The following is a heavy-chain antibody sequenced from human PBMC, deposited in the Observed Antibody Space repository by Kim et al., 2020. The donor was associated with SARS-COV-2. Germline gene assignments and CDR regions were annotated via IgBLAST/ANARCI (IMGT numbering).Heavy chain of an antibody. CDR3: ARGRWIQLWLFYDY. J-gene: IGHJ4*02. Sequence: SETLSLTCAVYGGSFSGYYWSWIRQPPGKGLEWIGEINHSGSTNYNPSLKSRVTISVDTSKNQFSLKLSSVTAADTAVYYCARGRWIQLWLFYDYWGQGTLLTVSS. V-gene: IGHV4-34*01. D-gene: IGHD5-18*01. CDR1: GGSFSGYY. CDR2: INHSGST.